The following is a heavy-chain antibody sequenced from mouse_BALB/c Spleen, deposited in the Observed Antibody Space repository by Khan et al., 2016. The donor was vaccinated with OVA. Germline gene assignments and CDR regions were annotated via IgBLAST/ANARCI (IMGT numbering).Heavy chain of an antibody. CDR1: GFTFSDYY. Sequence: EVELVESGGGLVKPGGSLKLSCAASGFTFSDYYMYWVRQTPEKRLEWVATISDGGTYTYYPDSVKGRFTISRDNAKNILYMQMSSLKSEDAAMYYCSREWGLYRYAWFAYWGQGTLVTVSA. V-gene: IGHV5-4*02. CDR3: SREWGLYRYAWFAY. J-gene: IGHJ3*01. D-gene: IGHD2-14*01. CDR2: ISDGGTYT.